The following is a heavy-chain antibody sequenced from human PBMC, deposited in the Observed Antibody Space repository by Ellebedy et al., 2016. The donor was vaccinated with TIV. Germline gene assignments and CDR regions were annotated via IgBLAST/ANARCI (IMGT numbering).Heavy chain of an antibody. D-gene: IGHD2-8*01. J-gene: IGHJ3*01. V-gene: IGHV3-66*01. CDR3: ARETFIDVDLKVWGVFDF. CDR2: VSRDGTT. Sequence: GGSLRLSCAASGFTVTSHPVSWVRQAPGEGLEWVSSVSRDGTTYYSDSLRDRFTISSDTSTNTLYLQIDGLRAEDTAVYFCARETFIDVDLKVWGVFDFWGQGTMVAVSS. CDR1: GFTVTSHP.